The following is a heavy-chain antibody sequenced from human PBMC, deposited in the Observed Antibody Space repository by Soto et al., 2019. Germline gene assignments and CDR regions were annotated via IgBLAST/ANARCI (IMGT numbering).Heavy chain of an antibody. Sequence: SETLSHTCAFYGRAFIGYYSSLIRQPARKGLEWIGEFDRYGHSDSAASLMSRATISIETSKTQFSLKMTSVTAAETAIYYCAGGSPSACELPFYWGPGTPVTVS. CDR2: FDRYGHS. CDR3: AGGSPSACELPFY. V-gene: IGHV4-34*01. J-gene: IGHJ1*01. CDR1: GRAFIGYY. D-gene: IGHD1-26*01.